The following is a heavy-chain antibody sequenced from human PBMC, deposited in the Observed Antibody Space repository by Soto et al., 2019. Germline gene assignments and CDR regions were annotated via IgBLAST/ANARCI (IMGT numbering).Heavy chain of an antibody. V-gene: IGHV3-30*18. J-gene: IGHJ4*02. CDR1: GFSFSTYG. Sequence: PGGSLRLSCAASGFSFSTYGMHWVRQAPGKGLEWVAVVSHDGRNTHYADSVKGRFTISRDSSKNTVSLEMTSLRAEDTAVYYCAKGGRQWLVTSDFNYWGQGALVTV. CDR3: AKGGRQWLVTSDFNY. CDR2: VSHDGRNT. D-gene: IGHD6-19*01.